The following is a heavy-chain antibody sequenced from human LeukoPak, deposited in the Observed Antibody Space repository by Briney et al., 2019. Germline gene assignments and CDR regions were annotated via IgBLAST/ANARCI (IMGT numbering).Heavy chain of an antibody. D-gene: IGHD3-10*01. CDR2: INTGGSIT. CDR3: ARDRGPRTGFMVREAYDY. Sequence: GGSLRLSCAASGFTFSDYWIHWVRQAPGKGVVWVSRINTGGSITNYADSVKGRFSISRDNAKNTLYLQMSSLRAEDTAVYYCARDRGPRTGFMVREAYDYWGQGTLVTVSS. J-gene: IGHJ4*02. CDR1: GFTFSDYW. V-gene: IGHV3-74*01.